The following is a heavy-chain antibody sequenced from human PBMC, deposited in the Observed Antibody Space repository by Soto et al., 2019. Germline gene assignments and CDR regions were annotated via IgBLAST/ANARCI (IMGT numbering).Heavy chain of an antibody. J-gene: IGHJ4*02. Sequence: HPGGSLRLSCAASGVTFCSYGMHRVRQAPGKGLEWVAVISYDGSNKYYGDSVKGRFTISRDNSKHTLYLQMNSLRAEDTAVYYCAKVVSEVTGYYEDYFDYWGQGTLVTVSS. V-gene: IGHV3-30*18. CDR2: ISYDGSNK. CDR3: AKVVSEVTGYYEDYFDY. CDR1: GVTFCSYG. D-gene: IGHD3-9*01.